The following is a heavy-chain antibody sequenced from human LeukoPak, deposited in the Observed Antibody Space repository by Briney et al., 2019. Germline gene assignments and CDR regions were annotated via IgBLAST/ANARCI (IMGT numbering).Heavy chain of an antibody. D-gene: IGHD3-22*01. Sequence: GSLRLSCAASGFTFSSYGMHWVRQAPGKGLEWVAVISYEGSNEFYADSVKGRFTVSRDNSKKTLNLQMNSLRVEDTAVYYCAKDGKEYYSDSSGFSDYWGQGTLVTVSS. CDR3: AKDGKEYYSDSSGFSDY. V-gene: IGHV3-30*18. J-gene: IGHJ4*02. CDR2: ISYEGSNE. CDR1: GFTFSSYG.